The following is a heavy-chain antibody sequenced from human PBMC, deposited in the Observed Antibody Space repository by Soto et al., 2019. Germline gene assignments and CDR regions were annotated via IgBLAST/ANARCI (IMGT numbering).Heavy chain of an antibody. Sequence: GASVKVSCKASGYTFTSYAMHWVRQAPGQRLEWMGWINAGNGNTKYSQKFQGRVTITRDTSASTAYMELSSLRSEDTAVYYCARDRLGFDYYYYGMDVWGQGTTVTVSS. D-gene: IGHD3-10*01. V-gene: IGHV1-3*01. CDR1: GYTFTSYA. CDR2: INAGNGNT. CDR3: ARDRLGFDYYYYGMDV. J-gene: IGHJ6*02.